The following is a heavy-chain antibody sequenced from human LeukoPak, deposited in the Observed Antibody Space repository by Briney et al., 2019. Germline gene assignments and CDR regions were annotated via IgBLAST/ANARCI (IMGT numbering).Heavy chain of an antibody. CDR3: ALDSHFQSSSGYSFDY. V-gene: IGHV3-48*02. CDR2: IRNGSITV. J-gene: IGHJ4*02. CDR1: GFIFSSYS. D-gene: IGHD3-22*01. Sequence: GRSLRLSCAASGFIFSSYSVNWVRQPRRNGVEAVSYIRNGSITVHYADFVKGRFTISRDNAKNSLYLQMNSLRDEDTAVYYGALDSHFQSSSGYSFDYWGQGTLVTVSS.